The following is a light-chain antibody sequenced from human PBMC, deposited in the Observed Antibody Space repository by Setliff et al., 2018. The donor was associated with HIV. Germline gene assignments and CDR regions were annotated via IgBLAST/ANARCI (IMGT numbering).Light chain of an antibody. V-gene: IGLV2-14*03. CDR3: SSYSINNLYV. Sequence: QSALTQPASVSGSPGQSITISCTGTSSDIGSSNSVSWYQQHPGKAPKVMIYNVDKRPSGVSNRFSGSKSGNTASLTISGLQTEDEADYYCSSYSINNLYVFATGTKV. CDR2: NVD. J-gene: IGLJ1*01. CDR1: SSDIGSSNS.